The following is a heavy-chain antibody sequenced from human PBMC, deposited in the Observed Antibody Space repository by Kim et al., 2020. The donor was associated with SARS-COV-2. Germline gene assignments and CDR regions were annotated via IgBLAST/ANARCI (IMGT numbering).Heavy chain of an antibody. CDR3: AGGAYNWNDDAYYGMDV. Sequence: GGSLRLSCAASGFTFSSYSMNWVRQAPGKGLEWVSYISSSSSTIYYADPVKGRFTISRDNAKNSLYLQMNSLRDEDTAVYYCAGGAYNWNDDAYYGMDVWGRGTKVTVSS. CDR2: ISSSSSTI. CDR1: GFTFSSYS. J-gene: IGHJ6*01. D-gene: IGHD1-1*01. V-gene: IGHV3-48*02.